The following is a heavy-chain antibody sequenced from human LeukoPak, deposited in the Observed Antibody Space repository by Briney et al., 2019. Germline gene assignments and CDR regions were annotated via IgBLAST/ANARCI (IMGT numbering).Heavy chain of an antibody. CDR2: IRSSTTYT. CDR1: GFTFSDYY. CDR3: VRDSYSSALEY. D-gene: IGHD6-19*01. Sequence: GGSLRLSCAASGFTFSDYYMSWIRQAPGKGLEWVSYIRSSTTYTPYADSVKGRFTISRDNSKNTLYLQMNSLRAEDTAVYYCVRDSYSSALEYWGQGTLVTVSS. J-gene: IGHJ4*02. V-gene: IGHV3-11*06.